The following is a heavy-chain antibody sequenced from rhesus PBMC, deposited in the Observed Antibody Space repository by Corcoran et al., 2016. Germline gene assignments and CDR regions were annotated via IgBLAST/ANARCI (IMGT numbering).Heavy chain of an antibody. CDR3: ASSPFFDY. V-gene: IGHV4-173*01. CDR1: GGSISGYW. Sequence: QLQLQESGPGLVKPSETLSLTCAVSGGSISGYWWSWIRQPPGKGLAWIGRIDNGGQTDYNPSLKSRVTLSRDTSKNQFSLKLTSVTAADTAVYYCASSPFFDYWGQGLLVTVSS. CDR2: IDNGGQT. J-gene: IGHJ4*01.